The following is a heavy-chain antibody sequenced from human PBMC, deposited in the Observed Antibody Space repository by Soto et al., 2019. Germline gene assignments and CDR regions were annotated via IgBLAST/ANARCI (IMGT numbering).Heavy chain of an antibody. CDR3: ARGFSSSGPPANMDV. V-gene: IGHV3-13*01. CDR2: IGTAGDT. D-gene: IGHD6-13*01. CDR1: GFTFSSYD. J-gene: IGHJ6*03. Sequence: PGGSLRLSCAASGFTFSSYDMHWVRQATGKGLEWVSAIGTAGDTYYPGSVKGRFTISRENAKNSLYLQMNSLRAGDTAVYYCARGFSSSGPPANMDVWGKGTTVTVSS.